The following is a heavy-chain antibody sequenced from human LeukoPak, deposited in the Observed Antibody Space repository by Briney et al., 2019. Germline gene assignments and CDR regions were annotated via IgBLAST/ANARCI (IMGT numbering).Heavy chain of an antibody. CDR3: ARHFAYSSSSYLDY. V-gene: IGHV4-59*08. CDR1: GGSVSNYY. D-gene: IGHD6-6*01. J-gene: IGHJ4*02. Sequence: PSETLSLPCSVSGGSVSNYYWSWIRQPPGKGLEWIGYVYYTGSTNYNPSLKSRVTMFEDKSKNQFSLRLYSVAVADTAVYYCARHFAYSSSSYLDYWGQGSVITVSS. CDR2: VYYTGST.